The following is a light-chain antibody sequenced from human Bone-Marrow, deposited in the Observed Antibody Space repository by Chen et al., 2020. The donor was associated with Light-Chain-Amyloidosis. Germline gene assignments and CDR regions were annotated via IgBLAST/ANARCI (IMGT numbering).Light chain of an antibody. CDR2: GAS. V-gene: IGKV3-15*01. CDR3: QQYNDWPSWT. Sequence: EIVTTQSPAPLSVSPGERATLSCRASQSVSSNFAWYQQEPGQAPRLLIYGASTRATGIPARFSGSGSGTEFTLTISSLQSEDFAVYYCQQYNDWPSWTFGQGTKVEIK. CDR1: QSVSSN. J-gene: IGKJ1*01.